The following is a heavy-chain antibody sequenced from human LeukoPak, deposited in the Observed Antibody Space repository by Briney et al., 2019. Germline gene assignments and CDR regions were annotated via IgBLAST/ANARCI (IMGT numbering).Heavy chain of an antibody. Sequence: GGSLRLSCAASGFTFSNFGMHWVRQAPGKGLEWVAVISYDGNNQYYADSVKGRFTISRDNSKNTLYLQVNSLRAEDTAVYYCARDQSGSYHRGFDSWGQGTLVTVSS. CDR1: GFTFSNFG. CDR2: ISYDGNNQ. CDR3: ARDQSGSYHRGFDS. V-gene: IGHV3-30*03. D-gene: IGHD1-26*01. J-gene: IGHJ4*02.